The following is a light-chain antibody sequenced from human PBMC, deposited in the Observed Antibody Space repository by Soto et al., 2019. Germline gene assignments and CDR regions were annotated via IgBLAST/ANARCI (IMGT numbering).Light chain of an antibody. CDR2: DAS. CDR1: QRISNY. V-gene: IGKV1-5*01. J-gene: IGKJ1*01. Sequence: DIHLTQSPSTLSASVGDRVTISCRASQRISNYLAWYQQKPGKAPELLICDASTLETGVPSRFSGSVSGTEFTLTISRLQPGDFATYFCQQYSTLPGTFGQGTKVEVK. CDR3: QQYSTLPGT.